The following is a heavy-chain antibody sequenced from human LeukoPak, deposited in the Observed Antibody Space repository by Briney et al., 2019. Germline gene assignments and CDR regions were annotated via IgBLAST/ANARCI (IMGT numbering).Heavy chain of an antibody. J-gene: IGHJ4*02. CDR2: ISSSSSYI. Sequence: GGSLRLSCAASGFTFSSYSMNWVRQAPGKGLEWVSSISSSSSYIYYADSVKGRFTISRDNAKNPLYLQMNSLRAEDTAVYYCARDSRHTMVPGFWGQGTLVTVSS. CDR3: ARDSRHTMVPGF. V-gene: IGHV3-21*01. D-gene: IGHD3-10*01. CDR1: GFTFSSYS.